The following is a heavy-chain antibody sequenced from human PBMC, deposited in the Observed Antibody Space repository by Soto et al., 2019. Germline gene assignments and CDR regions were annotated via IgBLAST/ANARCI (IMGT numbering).Heavy chain of an antibody. D-gene: IGHD3-3*01. CDR3: AKGSPYYDFWSGYYGRGSNWLDP. CDR2: ISGSGGST. CDR1: GFTFSSYA. J-gene: IGHJ5*02. Sequence: PGGSLRLSCAASGFTFSSYAMSWVRQAPGKGLEWVSAISGSGGSTYYADSVKGRFTISRDNSKNTLYLQMNSLRAEDTAVYYCAKGSPYYDFWSGYYGRGSNWLDPWGQGTLVTVSS. V-gene: IGHV3-23*01.